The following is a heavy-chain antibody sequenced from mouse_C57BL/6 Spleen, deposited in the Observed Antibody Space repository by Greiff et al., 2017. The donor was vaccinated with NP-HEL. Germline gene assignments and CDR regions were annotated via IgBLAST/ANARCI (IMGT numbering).Heavy chain of an antibody. CDR1: GFNIKDYY. CDR2: IDPEDGET. D-gene: IGHD2-3*01. CDR3: ARIYDGSAWFAY. Sequence: EVQRVESGAELVKPGASVKLSCTASGFNIKDYYMHWVKQRTEQGLEWIGRIDPEDGETKYAPKFQGKATITADTSSNTAYLQLSSLTSEDTAVYYCARIYDGSAWFAYWGQGTLVTVSA. V-gene: IGHV14-2*01. J-gene: IGHJ3*01.